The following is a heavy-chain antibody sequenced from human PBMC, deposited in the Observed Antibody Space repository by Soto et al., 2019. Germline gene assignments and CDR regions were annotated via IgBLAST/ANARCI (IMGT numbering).Heavy chain of an antibody. V-gene: IGHV1-3*01. CDR1: GYTFTSYV. CDR3: ARVSSYYDFWSGPSDAFDI. D-gene: IGHD3-3*01. CDR2: INAGNGNT. J-gene: IGHJ3*02. Sequence: GASLKISCTASGYTFTSYVMHWVRQAPGKRLEWMGWINAGNGNTKYSQKFQGRVIITRDTSASTAYMELSSLRSEDTAVYYCARVSSYYDFWSGPSDAFDIWGQGTMVTVSS.